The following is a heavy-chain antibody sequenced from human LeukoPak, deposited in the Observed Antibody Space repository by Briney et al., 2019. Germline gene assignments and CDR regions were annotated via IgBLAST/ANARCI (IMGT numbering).Heavy chain of an antibody. J-gene: IGHJ4*02. CDR2: ISDGGGRT. V-gene: IGHV3-23*01. CDR1: GFTFRTYA. CDR3: TKNQILDDTGSWYAY. Sequence: PGGSLRLSCGASGFTFRTYAMSWVRQAPGKGPEWVSGISDGGGRTFYAESVKGRFTVSRDNSKNTLYLRMNSLRAEDTAIYYCTKNQILDDTGSWYAYWGQGTLVTVSS. D-gene: IGHD6-13*01.